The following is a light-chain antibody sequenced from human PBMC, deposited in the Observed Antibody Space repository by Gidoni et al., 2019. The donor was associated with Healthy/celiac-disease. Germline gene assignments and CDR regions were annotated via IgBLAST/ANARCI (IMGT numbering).Light chain of an antibody. Sequence: IVLTQSPATLSLSPGERATLSCRASQSVSSYLAWYQQKPGQAPRLLIYDASNRATGIPARFSGSGSGTDFTLTISSLEPEDFAVYYCQQRSNWPGTFXQXTRLEIK. CDR2: DAS. V-gene: IGKV3-11*01. J-gene: IGKJ5*01. CDR1: QSVSSY. CDR3: QQRSNWPGT.